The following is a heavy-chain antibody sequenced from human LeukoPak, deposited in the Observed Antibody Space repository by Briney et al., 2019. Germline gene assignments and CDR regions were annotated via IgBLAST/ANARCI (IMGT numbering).Heavy chain of an antibody. V-gene: IGHV4-61*01. D-gene: IGHD3-9*01. CDR2: IYYSGST. J-gene: IGHJ4*02. Sequence: SETLSLTCTVSGVSVSSGSYYWGWLRQPPGKGLEWIGYIYYSGSTNYNPSLKSRFTISVYTSKNQFSLKLSSVTAADTAVYYCARGFDRETYYFDYWGQGTLVTVSS. CDR3: ARGFDRETYYFDY. CDR1: GVSVSSGSYY.